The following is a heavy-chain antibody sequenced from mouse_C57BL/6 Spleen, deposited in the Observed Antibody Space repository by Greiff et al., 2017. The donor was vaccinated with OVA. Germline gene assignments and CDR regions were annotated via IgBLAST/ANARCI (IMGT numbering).Heavy chain of an antibody. CDR3: ARRDGNYGFAY. CDR1: GYTFTSYW. CDR2: IDPSDSYT. J-gene: IGHJ3*01. V-gene: IGHV1-50*01. Sequence: VQLQQPGAELVKPGASVKLSCKASGYTFTSYWMQWVKQRPGQGLEWIGEIDPSDSYTNYNQKFKGKATLTVDPSSSTAYMQLSSLTSEDSAVYYCARRDGNYGFAYWGQGTLVTVSA. D-gene: IGHD2-1*01.